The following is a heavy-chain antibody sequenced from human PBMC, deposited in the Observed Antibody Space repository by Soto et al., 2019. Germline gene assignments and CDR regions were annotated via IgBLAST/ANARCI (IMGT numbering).Heavy chain of an antibody. V-gene: IGHV5-10-1*01. CDR1: GDSFTSYW. Sequence: PGLSLKISWKGSGDSFTSYWISWVRQMTGKGLEWMGRIDPSDSYTNYSPSFQGHVTISADKSISTAYLQWSSLKASDTAMYYCARHSGDYYDSSGYSYWGQGTLVTVSS. D-gene: IGHD3-22*01. CDR3: ARHSGDYYDSSGYSY. J-gene: IGHJ4*02. CDR2: IDPSDSYT.